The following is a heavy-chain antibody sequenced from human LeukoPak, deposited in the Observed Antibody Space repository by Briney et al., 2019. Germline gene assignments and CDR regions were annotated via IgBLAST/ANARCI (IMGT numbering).Heavy chain of an antibody. CDR3: ATNTMFRGIHAFDI. Sequence: GESLKISCKGSGYSFTTYWIGWVRQMPGKGLEWMGIIYPGDSDTRYSPSFQGQVTISADKSISTAYLQWSSLKASDSAMYYCATNTMFRGIHAFDIWGQGTMVTVSS. D-gene: IGHD3-10*01. CDR2: IYPGDSDT. V-gene: IGHV5-51*01. J-gene: IGHJ3*02. CDR1: GYSFTTYW.